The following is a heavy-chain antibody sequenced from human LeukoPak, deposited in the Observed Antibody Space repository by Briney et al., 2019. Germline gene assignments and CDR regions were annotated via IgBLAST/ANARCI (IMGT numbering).Heavy chain of an antibody. D-gene: IGHD4-11*01. CDR1: GFTFSSYG. J-gene: IGHJ4*02. CDR2: ISYDGSNK. CDR3: AKDHDYTPDY. Sequence: GRSLRLSCAASGFTFSSYGMHWVRQAPGKGLEWVAVISYDGSNKYYADSVKGRFTISRDNSKNTLYLQMNSLRAEDTAVYYCAKDHDYTPDYWGQGTLVTVSS. V-gene: IGHV3-30*18.